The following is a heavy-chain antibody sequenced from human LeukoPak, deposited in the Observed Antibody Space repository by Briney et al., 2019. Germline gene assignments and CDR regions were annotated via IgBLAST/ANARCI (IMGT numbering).Heavy chain of an antibody. J-gene: IGHJ6*02. CDR2: IYSGGST. CDR1: GFTVSSNY. Sequence: GGSLRLSCAASGFTVSSNYMSWVRQAPGKGLEWVSVIYSGGSTYYADSVKGRFTISRHNSKNTLYLQMNSLRAEDTAVYYCARGGPGRPLYYGMDVWGQGTTVTVSS. V-gene: IGHV3-53*04. D-gene: IGHD1-1*01. CDR3: ARGGPGRPLYYGMDV.